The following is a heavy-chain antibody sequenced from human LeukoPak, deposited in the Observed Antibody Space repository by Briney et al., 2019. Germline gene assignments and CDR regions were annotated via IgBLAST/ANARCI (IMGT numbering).Heavy chain of an antibody. D-gene: IGHD3-9*01. CDR3: ARGYYDILTGYPTYFDY. CDR2: IIPIFGTA. CDR1: GGTFSSYA. Sequence: SVKVSCKASGGTFSSYAISWVRQAPGQGLEWMGRIIPIFGTANYAQKFQGRVTITADESTSTAYMELSSLRSEDTAVYYCARGYYDILTGYPTYFDYWGQGTLVTVSS. V-gene: IGHV1-69*01. J-gene: IGHJ4*02.